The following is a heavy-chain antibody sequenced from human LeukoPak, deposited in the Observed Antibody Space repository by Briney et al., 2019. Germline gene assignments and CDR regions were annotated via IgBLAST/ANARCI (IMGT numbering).Heavy chain of an antibody. J-gene: IGHJ4*02. CDR1: GFMFSSYG. CDR2: IRYDGSTR. D-gene: IGHD4/OR15-4a*01. Sequence: GGSLRLSCAASGFMFSSYGMHWVRQAPGKGLEWVAFIRYDGSTRYYIDSVKGRFTIPRDNSKNTLYLQMNSLRAEDTAVYYCARRAGAYSHPYDYWGQGTLVTVSS. V-gene: IGHV3-30*02. CDR3: ARRAGAYSHPYDY.